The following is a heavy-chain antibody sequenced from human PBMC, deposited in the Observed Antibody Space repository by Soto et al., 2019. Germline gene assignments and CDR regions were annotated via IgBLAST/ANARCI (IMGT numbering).Heavy chain of an antibody. Sequence: QVQLQESGPGLVKPSQTLSLTCTVSGGSISSGGYYWSWIRQHPGKGLEWIGYLHYSGNTLYNPSLKSRVTMSVDTSKNQVSLKLSSVTAADTAVYYCAKAIGIDFSWFDPWGQGTLVPVSS. V-gene: IGHV4-31*03. J-gene: IGHJ5*02. D-gene: IGHD3-3*01. CDR2: LHYSGNT. CDR3: AKAIGIDFSWFDP. CDR1: GGSISSGGYY.